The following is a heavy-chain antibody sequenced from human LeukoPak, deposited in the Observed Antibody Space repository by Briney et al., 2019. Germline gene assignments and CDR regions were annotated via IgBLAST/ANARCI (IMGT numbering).Heavy chain of an antibody. J-gene: IGHJ3*02. Sequence: GGSLRLSCAASGFTFSSYAIHWVRPAPGKGLEWVAIVSYGENPYAYTDSVQGRFTISRDDSQSTVHLQMNSLRPEDTAVYFCARNHFNQNVFDIWGQGTMVTVSS. D-gene: IGHD1-14*01. CDR1: GFTFSSYA. V-gene: IGHV3-30*10. CDR2: VSYGENPY. CDR3: ARNHFNQNVFDI.